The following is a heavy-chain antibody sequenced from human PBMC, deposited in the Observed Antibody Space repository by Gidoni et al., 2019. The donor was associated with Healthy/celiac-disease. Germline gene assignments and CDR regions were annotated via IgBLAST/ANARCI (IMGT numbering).Heavy chain of an antibody. CDR2: INHSGST. J-gene: IGHJ4*02. D-gene: IGHD6-19*01. CDR3: ARFPRIAVAGSYFDY. CDR1: VGSFSGYY. V-gene: IGHV4-34*01. Sequence: QVQLQQWGAGLLKPSETLSLTCAVYVGSFSGYYWSWIRQPPGTGLEWIGEINHSGSTNYNPSLKSRVTISVDTSKNQFSLKLSYVTAADTAVYYCARFPRIAVAGSYFDYWGQGTLVTVSS.